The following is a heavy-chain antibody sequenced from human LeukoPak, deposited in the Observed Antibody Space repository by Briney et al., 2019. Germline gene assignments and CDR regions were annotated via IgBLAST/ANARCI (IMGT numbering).Heavy chain of an antibody. CDR3: AKDFRVGARSFDY. Sequence: PGGSLRLSCAASGFTFSSYGMHWVRQAPGKGLEWVAFIRYDGSNKYYADSVKGRFTISRDNSKNTLYLQMNSLRTEDTAVYFCAKDFRVGARSFDYWGQGTLVTVSS. CDR1: GFTFSSYG. V-gene: IGHV3-30*02. D-gene: IGHD1-26*01. J-gene: IGHJ4*02. CDR2: IRYDGSNK.